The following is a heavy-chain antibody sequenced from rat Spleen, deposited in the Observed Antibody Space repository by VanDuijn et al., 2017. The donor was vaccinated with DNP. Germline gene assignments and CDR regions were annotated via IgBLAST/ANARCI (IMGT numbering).Heavy chain of an antibody. D-gene: IGHD1-12*03. CDR3: ARGGDGYDY. CDR1: GFIFSNYW. Sequence: EVQLVESGGGPVQPGRSLKLSCITSGFIFSNYWMTWIRQAPGKGLEWVASITKTGDSTYYSDSVKGRFSISRDNAKNTQYLQMDSLRSEDTATYYWARGGDGYDYWGQGVMVTVSS. J-gene: IGHJ2*01. CDR2: ITKTGDST. V-gene: IGHV5-31*01.